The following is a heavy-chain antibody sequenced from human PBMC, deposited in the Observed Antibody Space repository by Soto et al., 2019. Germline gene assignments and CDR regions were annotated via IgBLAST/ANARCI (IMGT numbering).Heavy chain of an antibody. Sequence: QVQLVESGGGVVQPGRSLRLSCAASGFTFSSYGMHWVRQAPGKGLEGVAVIWYDGSNKYYADSVKGRVTISRDNSKNTLYLQMNSLRAEDTAVYYCARDVHPHWSVFSFEVAPAAIGYGMDVWGQGTTVTVSS. CDR2: IWYDGSNK. CDR1: GFTFSSYG. CDR3: ARDVHPHWSVFSFEVAPAAIGYGMDV. V-gene: IGHV3-33*01. J-gene: IGHJ6*02. D-gene: IGHD3-3*01.